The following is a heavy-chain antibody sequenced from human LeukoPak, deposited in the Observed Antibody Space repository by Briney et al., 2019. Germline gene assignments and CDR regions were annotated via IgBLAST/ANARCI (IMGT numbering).Heavy chain of an antibody. CDR2: INHSGST. V-gene: IGHV4-34*01. Sequence: PSETLSLTCAVYGGSFSGYYWSWIRQPPGKGLEWIGEINHSGSTNYNPSLESRVTISVDTSKNQFSLKLSSVTAADTAVYYCAREVYYYDSSGYYQYYYYYMDVWGKGTTVTVSS. J-gene: IGHJ6*03. CDR3: AREVYYYDSSGYYQYYYYYMDV. CDR1: GGSFSGYY. D-gene: IGHD3-22*01.